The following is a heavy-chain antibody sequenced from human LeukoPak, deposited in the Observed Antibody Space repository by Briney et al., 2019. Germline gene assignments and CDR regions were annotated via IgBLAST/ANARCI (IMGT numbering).Heavy chain of an antibody. CDR2: INSDGSST. D-gene: IGHD1-26*01. CDR3: AREGEGGSYPFDY. V-gene: IGHV3-74*01. Sequence: GGSLRLSCAASGFTFSSYWMHWVRQAPGKGLVWVSRINSDGSSTSYADSVKGRFTISRDNAKNTLYLQMNSLRAEDTAVHYCAREGEGGSYPFDYWGQGTLVTVSS. J-gene: IGHJ4*02. CDR1: GFTFSSYW.